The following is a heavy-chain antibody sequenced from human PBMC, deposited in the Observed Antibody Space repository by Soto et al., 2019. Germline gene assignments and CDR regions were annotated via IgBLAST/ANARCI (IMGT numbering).Heavy chain of an antibody. CDR2: IYYSGST. V-gene: IGHV4-59*01. CDR1: GGSISSYY. D-gene: IGHD5-12*01. CDR3: ARVRGGYDFSLFDY. Sequence: SETLSLTCTVSGGSISSYYWSWIRQPPGKGLEWIGYIYYSGSTNYNPSLKSRVTISVDTSKNQFSLKLSSVTAADTAVYYCARVRGGYDFSLFDYWGQGTLVTVSS. J-gene: IGHJ4*02.